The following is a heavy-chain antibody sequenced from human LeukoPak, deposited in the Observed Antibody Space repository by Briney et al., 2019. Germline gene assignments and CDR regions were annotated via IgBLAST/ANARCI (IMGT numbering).Heavy chain of an antibody. Sequence: SVKVSCKASGGTFSSYAISWVRQAPGQGLEWMGRIIPVVNIPGYAQKFQGRVTIIADKSTSTVYMELSSLKSEDTAIYYCATQTYSGSYSGVAYWGQGTLVTVSS. CDR2: IIPVVNIP. J-gene: IGHJ4*02. D-gene: IGHD1-26*01. V-gene: IGHV1-69*04. CDR3: ATQTYSGSYSGVAY. CDR1: GGTFSSYA.